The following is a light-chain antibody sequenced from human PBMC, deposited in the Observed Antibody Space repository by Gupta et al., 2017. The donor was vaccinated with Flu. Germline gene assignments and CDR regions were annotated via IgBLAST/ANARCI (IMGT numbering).Light chain of an antibody. J-gene: IGKJ3*01. CDR1: QSVSSSY. CDR2: GAS. Sequence: EIVLTQSPGTLSLSPGERATLSCRASQSVSSSYLAWYQQKPGQAPRLLIYGASSRATGIPDRFSGSGSGTDFTLTISRLEPEDFAVYYCQQYGSSAGPLFTFGPGTKVDIK. V-gene: IGKV3-20*01. CDR3: QQYGSSAGPLFT.